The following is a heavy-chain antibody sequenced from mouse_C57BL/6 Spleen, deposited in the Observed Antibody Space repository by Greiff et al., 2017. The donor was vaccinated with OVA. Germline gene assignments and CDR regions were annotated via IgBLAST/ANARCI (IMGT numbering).Heavy chain of an antibody. CDR2: IDPETGGT. CDR1: GYTFTAYE. Sequence: QVQLKESGAELVRPGASVTLSCKASGYTFTAYEMHWVKQTPVNGLEWIGAIDPETGGTAYNQKFKGKAILTADKSSSTAYMELRSLTSEDSAVYYCTREEVYLRAMDYWGQGTSVTVSS. CDR3: TREEVYLRAMDY. V-gene: IGHV1-15*01. J-gene: IGHJ4*01. D-gene: IGHD5-5*01.